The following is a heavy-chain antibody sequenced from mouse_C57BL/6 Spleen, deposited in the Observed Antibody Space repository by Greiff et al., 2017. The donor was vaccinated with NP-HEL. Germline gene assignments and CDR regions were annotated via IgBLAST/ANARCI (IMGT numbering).Heavy chain of an antibody. CDR1: GFSFNTYA. CDR2: IRSKSNNYAT. J-gene: IGHJ4*01. V-gene: IGHV10-1*01. Sequence: EVKLQESGGGLVQPKGSLKLSCAASGFSFNTYAMNWVRQAPGKGLEWVARIRSKSNNYATYYADSVKDRFTISRDDSESMLYLQMNNLKTEDTAMYYCVRQSKDYYAMDYWGQGTSVTVSS. CDR3: VRQSKDYYAMDY. D-gene: IGHD1-3*01.